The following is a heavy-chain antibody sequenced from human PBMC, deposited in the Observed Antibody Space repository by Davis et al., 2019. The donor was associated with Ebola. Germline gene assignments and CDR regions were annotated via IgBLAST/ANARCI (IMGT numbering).Heavy chain of an antibody. Sequence: PSETLSLTCTVSGAFISSHCWSWMRQPPGRGLEWIAYICNTGSTNYNPSLKSRVTMSVDTSKNQFSLKVNSVTAADTAVYYCTRTNWNPGDYWGQGVLVTVSS. CDR3: TRTNWNPGDY. CDR2: ICNTGST. CDR1: GAFISSHC. D-gene: IGHD1-20*01. J-gene: IGHJ4*02. V-gene: IGHV4-59*08.